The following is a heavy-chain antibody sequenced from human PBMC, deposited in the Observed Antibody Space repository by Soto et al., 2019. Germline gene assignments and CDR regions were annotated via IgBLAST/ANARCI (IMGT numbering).Heavy chain of an antibody. V-gene: IGHV3-53*05. D-gene: IGHD6-19*01. CDR3: ARSVAVAGLDF. J-gene: IGHJ4*02. Sequence: PGGSLRLSCAASGFTVSSNYMSWVRQAPGKGLEWVSVIYSGGSTYYADSVKGRFTISRDTSKNTVYLQMNGLRPEETAVYYCARSVAVAGLDFWGQGTLVTVSS. CDR2: IYSGGST. CDR1: GFTVSSNY.